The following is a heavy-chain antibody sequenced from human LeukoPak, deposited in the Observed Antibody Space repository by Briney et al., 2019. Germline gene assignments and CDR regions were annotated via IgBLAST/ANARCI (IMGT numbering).Heavy chain of an antibody. J-gene: IGHJ4*02. V-gene: IGHV4-59*08. CDR1: GGSISSYY. CDR2: IYYSGST. CDR3: ARQAATYSSSWYPGY. D-gene: IGHD6-13*01. Sequence: SETLSLTCTVSGGSISSYYWSWIRQPPGKGLEWIGYIYYSGSTNYNPSLKSRVTISVDTSKNQFSLKLSSVTAADTAVYYCARQAATYSSSWYPGYWGQGTLVTVSS.